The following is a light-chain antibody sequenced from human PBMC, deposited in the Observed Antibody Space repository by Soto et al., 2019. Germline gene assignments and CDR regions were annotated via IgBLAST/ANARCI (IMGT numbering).Light chain of an antibody. CDR2: GAR. CDR1: QSVSSTY. J-gene: IGKJ2*01. Sequence: EIVLTQSPGTLSLSPGERATLSCRASQSVSSTYLAWYQQKPGQAPSLLIYGARSRATGIPDRFSGSGSGTDFTLTINRLEPEDFAVYYCQQFGSSPRTFGQGTKLEIK. V-gene: IGKV3-20*01. CDR3: QQFGSSPRT.